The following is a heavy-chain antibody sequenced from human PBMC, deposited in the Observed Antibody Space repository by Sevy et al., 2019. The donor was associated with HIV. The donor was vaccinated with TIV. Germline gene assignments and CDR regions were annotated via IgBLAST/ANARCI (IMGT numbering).Heavy chain of an antibody. CDR2: IYFTGNT. Sequence: SETLSLTCSVSGGSISSYFWTWVRQPPGKGLEWIGNIYFTGNTDYSPSLKSRVTLSLDTSKSQFSLTLKSVTAADTAIYFCARDSTTRPRVLDYWGQRTLVTVSS. D-gene: IGHD1-1*01. J-gene: IGHJ4*02. CDR1: GGSISSYF. V-gene: IGHV4-59*01. CDR3: ARDSTTRPRVLDY.